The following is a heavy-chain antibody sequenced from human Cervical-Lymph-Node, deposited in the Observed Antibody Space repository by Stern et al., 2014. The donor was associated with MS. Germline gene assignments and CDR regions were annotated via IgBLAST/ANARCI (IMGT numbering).Heavy chain of an antibody. V-gene: IGHV3-33*01. J-gene: IGHJ4*02. D-gene: IGHD6-13*01. CDR2: IWYDENSK. Sequence: LVESGGGVVQPGRSLRLSCAASKFTFRIHGMHWVRQPPGKGLEWVAVIWYDENSKYYTDSVKGRFTISRDNSKNTVYLQMNRLRAEDTAVYYCARDMGSSWLFDYWGQGILVTVSS. CDR3: ARDMGSSWLFDY. CDR1: KFTFRIHG.